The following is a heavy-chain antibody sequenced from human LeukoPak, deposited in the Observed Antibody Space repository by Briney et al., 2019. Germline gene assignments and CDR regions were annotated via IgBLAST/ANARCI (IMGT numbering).Heavy chain of an antibody. CDR2: ISYDGSNK. CDR3: AREEDPI. Sequence: PGRSLRLSCAASGFTFSSYAMHWVRQAPGKGLEWVAVISYDGSNKYYADSVKGRFTISRDNSKNTLYLQMNSLRAEDTAVYYCAREEDPIWGQGTMVTVSS. CDR1: GFTFSSYA. V-gene: IGHV3-30-3*01. J-gene: IGHJ3*02.